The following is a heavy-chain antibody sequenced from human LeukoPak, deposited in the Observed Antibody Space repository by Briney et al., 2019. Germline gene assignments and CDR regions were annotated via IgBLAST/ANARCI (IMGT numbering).Heavy chain of an antibody. CDR2: FYYSGST. V-gene: IGHV4-59*01. CDR3: ARGESGGSGCFDP. J-gene: IGHJ5*02. D-gene: IGHD2-15*01. CDR1: GDSINNYY. Sequence: SETLSLTCTVAGDSINNYYWNWIRQPPWRGLEWIGYFYYSGSTNYNPSLTIRVTISLDTSKNQFSLQLTSVTAADTAVYYCARGESGGSGCFDPWGQGTLVPVSS.